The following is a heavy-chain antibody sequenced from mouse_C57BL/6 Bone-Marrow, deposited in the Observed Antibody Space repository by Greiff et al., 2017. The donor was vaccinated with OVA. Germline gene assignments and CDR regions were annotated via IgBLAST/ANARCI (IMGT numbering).Heavy chain of an antibody. CDR2: IYPGSGNT. J-gene: IGHJ3*01. V-gene: IGHV1-76*01. D-gene: IGHD2-5*01. Sequence: QVQLQQSGAELVRPGASVKLSCKASGYTFTDYYINWVKQRPGQGLEWIARIYPGSGNTYYNEKFKGKATLTAEKSSSTAYMQLSSLTSEDSAVYFCARHYSNYVWFAYWGQGTLVTVSA. CDR1: GYTFTDYY. CDR3: ARHYSNYVWFAY.